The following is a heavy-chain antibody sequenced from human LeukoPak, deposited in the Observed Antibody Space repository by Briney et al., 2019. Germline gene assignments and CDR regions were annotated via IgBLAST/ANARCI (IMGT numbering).Heavy chain of an antibody. CDR1: GYTFTSYA. CDR2: INAGNSNT. CDR3: ARRDSSGWYVFDY. V-gene: IGHV1-3*01. Sequence: ASVKVSCKASGYTFTSYAMHWVRQAPGQRLEWMGWINAGNSNTKYSQKFQGRVTITRDTSASTAYMELSSLRSEDTAVYYCARRDSSGWYVFDYWGQGTLVTVSS. J-gene: IGHJ4*02. D-gene: IGHD6-19*01.